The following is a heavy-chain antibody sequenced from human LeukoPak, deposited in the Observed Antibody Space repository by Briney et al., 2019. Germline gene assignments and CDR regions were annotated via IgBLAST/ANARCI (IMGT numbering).Heavy chain of an antibody. CDR3: ARQDTIFGVVISVFFDY. D-gene: IGHD3-3*01. Sequence: PSETLSLTCTVSGGSISSSCYYWGWIRQPPGKGLEWIGSIYYSGSIYYNPSLKSRVTISVDTSKNQFSLKLSSVTAADTAVYYCARQDTIFGVVISVFFDYWGQGTLVTVSS. J-gene: IGHJ4*02. CDR2: IYYSGSI. V-gene: IGHV4-39*01. CDR1: GGSISSSCYY.